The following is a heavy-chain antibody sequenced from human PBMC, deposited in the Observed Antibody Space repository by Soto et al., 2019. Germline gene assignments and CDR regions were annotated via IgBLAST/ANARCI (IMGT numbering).Heavy chain of an antibody. J-gene: IGHJ6*02. D-gene: IGHD3-3*01. CDR3: ARDGRARSAYSSDCYYFSGMDV. Sequence: EVQLVESGGGMVQPGGSLRLSCAASGFIFSTYSMNWVRQAPGKGLEWVSYISTSTSTIYYADSVKGRFTISRDNAKNSLYLQMNSLRDEDTAVYFCARDGRARSAYSSDCYYFSGMDVWGQGTTVTVSS. V-gene: IGHV3-48*02. CDR2: ISTSTSTI. CDR1: GFIFSTYS.